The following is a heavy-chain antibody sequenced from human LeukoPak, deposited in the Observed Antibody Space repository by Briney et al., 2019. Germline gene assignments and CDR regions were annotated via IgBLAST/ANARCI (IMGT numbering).Heavy chain of an antibody. D-gene: IGHD1-7*01. J-gene: IGHJ4*02. CDR1: GGSISSYY. CDR3: ARHYVTGTTSLYYFDY. V-gene: IGHV4-59*08. CDR2: IYYSGST. Sequence: PSETLSLTCTVSGGSISSYYWSWIRQPPGKGLEWIGYIYYSGSTNYNPSLKSRVTISVDTSKNQFFLKLSSVTAADTAVYYCARHYVTGTTSLYYFDYWGRGTLVTVSS.